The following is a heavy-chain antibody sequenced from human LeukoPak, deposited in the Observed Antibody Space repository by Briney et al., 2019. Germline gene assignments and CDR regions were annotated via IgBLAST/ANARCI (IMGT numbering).Heavy chain of an antibody. Sequence: PGGSLRLSCAASGFTVSSNYMSWVRQAPGKGLEWVSYITSRSSSIYYADSVKGRFTISRDNAQNSLYLQMNSLRDEDTAVYYCGRDSRFGKLLIPYFDYWGQGTLVTVSS. CDR2: ITSRSSSI. CDR1: GFTVSSNY. CDR3: GRDSRFGKLLIPYFDY. D-gene: IGHD3-10*01. J-gene: IGHJ4*02. V-gene: IGHV3-48*02.